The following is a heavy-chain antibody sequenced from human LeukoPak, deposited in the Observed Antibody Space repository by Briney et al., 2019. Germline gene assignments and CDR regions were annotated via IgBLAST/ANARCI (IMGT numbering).Heavy chain of an antibody. CDR1: GFSSSSYW. Sequence: GGSLRLSCAASGFSSSSYWMSWVRQAPGKGLEWVANENQDGSEIYYVDSVKGRFIMSRDNAKNSFYLQMSSLRVEDTAVYYCARGRDVDSWGQGTLVTVSS. J-gene: IGHJ5*01. CDR2: ENQDGSEI. V-gene: IGHV3-7*03. CDR3: ARGRDVDS.